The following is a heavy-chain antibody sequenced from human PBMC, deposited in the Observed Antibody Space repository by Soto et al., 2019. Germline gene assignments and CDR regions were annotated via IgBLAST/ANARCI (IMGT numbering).Heavy chain of an antibody. Sequence: GGSLRLSCAASGFTFSNAWMSWVRQAPGKGLEWVGRIKGKTDGGTTDYAAPVKGRFTISRDDSKNTLYLQMNSLKTEDTAVYSCTTDPLPMVVGNHYWGQGTLVNVSS. V-gene: IGHV3-15*01. D-gene: IGHD2-15*01. J-gene: IGHJ4*02. CDR3: TTDPLPMVVGNHY. CDR1: GFTFSNAW. CDR2: IKGKTDGGTT.